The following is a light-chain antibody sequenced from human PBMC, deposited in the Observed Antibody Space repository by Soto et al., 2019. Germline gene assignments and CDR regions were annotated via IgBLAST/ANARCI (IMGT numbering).Light chain of an antibody. Sequence: EIVMTQSPAILSVSPGERATLSCRASQTVAKNLAWYQQKPGQPPRLLIYGASTRATGVPAWFSGSGSGTEFTLTISSLQSEDFAIYYCQQYNTWPPPSESVGPGTKVDIK. J-gene: IGKJ3*01. CDR1: QTVAKN. CDR2: GAS. CDR3: QQYNTWPPPSES. V-gene: IGKV3D-15*01.